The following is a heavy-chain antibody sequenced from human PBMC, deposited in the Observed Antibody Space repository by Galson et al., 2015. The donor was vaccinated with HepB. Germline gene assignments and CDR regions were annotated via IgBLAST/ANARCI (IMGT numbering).Heavy chain of an antibody. CDR3: AKDEVLWVRYFDPPDY. J-gene: IGHJ4*02. Sequence: SLRLSCAASGFTFSSYGMHWVRQAPGKGLEWVAVISYDGSNKYYADSVKGRFTISRDNSKNTLYLQMNSLRAEDTAVYYCAKDEVLWVRYFDPPDYWGQGTLVTVSS. CDR2: ISYDGSNK. V-gene: IGHV3-30*18. CDR1: GFTFSSYG. D-gene: IGHD3-9*01.